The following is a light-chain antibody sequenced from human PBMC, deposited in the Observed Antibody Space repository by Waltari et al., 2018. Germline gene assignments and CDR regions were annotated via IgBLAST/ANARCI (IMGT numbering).Light chain of an antibody. CDR3: QTGGHGTWV. J-gene: IGLJ3*02. Sequence: QLVLTQSPSASASLGASVKPTCTLSSGHSSNVIACLQHQPEKGPRYLMKVNSDGSHSKGDEIPDRFSGSSSGAERYLTISSVQPEDEADYYCQTGGHGTWVFGGGTKLTVL. CDR2: VNSDGSH. V-gene: IGLV4-69*01. CDR1: SGHSSNV.